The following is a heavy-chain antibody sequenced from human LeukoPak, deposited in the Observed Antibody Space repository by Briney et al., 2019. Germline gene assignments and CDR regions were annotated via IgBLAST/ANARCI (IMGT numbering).Heavy chain of an antibody. CDR3: ARHLLYRGAHYFDY. J-gene: IGHJ4*02. V-gene: IGHV1-18*01. D-gene: IGHD2-8*01. Sequence: ASVKVSCTASGYTFSNDGISWVRQAPGQGLEWMGWISAYNGNTNYAQKLQGRVTMTRDTSTSTAYMELRSLRSDDTAVYYCARHLLYRGAHYFDYWGQGTLVTVSS. CDR1: GYTFSNDG. CDR2: ISAYNGNT.